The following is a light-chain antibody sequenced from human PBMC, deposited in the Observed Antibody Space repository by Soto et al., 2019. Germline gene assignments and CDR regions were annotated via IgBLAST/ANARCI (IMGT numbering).Light chain of an antibody. CDR1: QSIDNY. J-gene: IGKJ1*01. CDR2: ATS. Sequence: DIQLTQSPCFLSASLVYRFTITCLAGQSIDNYLNWYQQKPGKAPNLLIYATSSLQSGVPSRFSGSGSGTEFTLTISSLQREDFAIYYCQQSYSSTWTFGQGTKVDIK. CDR3: QQSYSSTWT. V-gene: IGKV1-39*01.